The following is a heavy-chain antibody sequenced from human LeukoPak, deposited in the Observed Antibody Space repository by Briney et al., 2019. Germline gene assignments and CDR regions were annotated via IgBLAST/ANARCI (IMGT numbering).Heavy chain of an antibody. CDR3: ARGPFGDSSGYWAGAFDI. D-gene: IGHD3-22*01. V-gene: IGHV3-48*01. J-gene: IGHJ3*02. Sequence: GGSLRLSCAASGFTFSSYSMNWVRQAPGKGLEWVSYISSSSSTIYYADSVKGRFTISRDNAKNSLYLQMNSLRAEDTAVYYCARGPFGDSSGYWAGAFDIWGQGTMVTVSS. CDR1: GFTFSSYS. CDR2: ISSSSSTI.